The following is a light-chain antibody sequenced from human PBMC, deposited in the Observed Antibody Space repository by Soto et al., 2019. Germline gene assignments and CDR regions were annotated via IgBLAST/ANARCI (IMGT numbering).Light chain of an antibody. Sequence: EVVMTQSTATLSVSPGERATLSCRASQSVSSSFLAWYQQKPGQAPRLLIYGASTRATGIPARFSGSGSGTEFTLTISSLQSEDFAVYYCQQYHKWPPLTFGGGTKVDIK. CDR3: QQYHKWPPLT. CDR1: QSVSSS. J-gene: IGKJ4*01. CDR2: GAS. V-gene: IGKV3-15*01.